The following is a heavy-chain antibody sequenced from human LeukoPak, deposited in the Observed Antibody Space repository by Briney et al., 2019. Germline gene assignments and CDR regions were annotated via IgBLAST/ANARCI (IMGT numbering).Heavy chain of an antibody. J-gene: IGHJ4*02. CDR3: ARDSPYSGSHSHFDY. D-gene: IGHD1-26*01. V-gene: IGHV1-18*01. CDR2: ISAYNGNT. CDR1: GYTFTSYG. Sequence: GASVKVSCKASGYTFTSYGISWVRQAPGQGLEWMGWISAYNGNTNYAQKLQGRVTMTTDTSTSTAYMELRSLRSDDTAVYYCARDSPYSGSHSHFDYWGQGTLVTVSS.